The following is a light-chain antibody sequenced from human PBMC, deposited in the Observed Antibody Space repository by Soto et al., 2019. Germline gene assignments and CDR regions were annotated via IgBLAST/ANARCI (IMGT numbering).Light chain of an antibody. CDR1: SSDVGGYNY. J-gene: IGLJ2*01. V-gene: IGLV2-14*01. Sequence: QTVLTQPASVSGSPGQSITISCTGTSSDVGGYNYVSWYQQHPGKAPKLMIYDDSNRPSGVSNRFSGSKSGNTASLTISGLQAEDEADYYCCSYTSSSTLVFGGGTKVTVL. CDR3: CSYTSSSTLV. CDR2: DDS.